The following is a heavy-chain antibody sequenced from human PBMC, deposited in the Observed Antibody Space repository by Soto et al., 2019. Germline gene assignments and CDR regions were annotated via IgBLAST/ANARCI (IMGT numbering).Heavy chain of an antibody. CDR2: ISSSSNYI. Sequence: GGSLRLSCAASGFTFSSYSMNWVRQAPGKGLEWVSSISSSSNYIHYADSVKGRFIISRDNAKNTLYLQMNSLRAEDTAVYYCARDSSGWYYYYGMDVWGQGTTVTVSS. CDR3: ARDSSGWYYYYGMDV. J-gene: IGHJ6*02. V-gene: IGHV3-21*01. D-gene: IGHD6-19*01. CDR1: GFTFSSYS.